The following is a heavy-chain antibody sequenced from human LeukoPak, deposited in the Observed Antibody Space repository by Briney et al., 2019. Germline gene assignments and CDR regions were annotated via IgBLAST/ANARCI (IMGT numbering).Heavy chain of an antibody. V-gene: IGHV3-30*02. Sequence: PGGSLRLSCAASGFTFSSYGMHWVRQAPGKGLEWVAFIRYDGSNKYYADSVKGRFTISRDNSKNTLYLQMNSLRAEDTAVYYCANGDSGYETFDYWCQGTLVTVSS. CDR1: GFTFSSYG. CDR3: ANGDSGYETFDY. CDR2: IRYDGSNK. D-gene: IGHD5-12*01. J-gene: IGHJ4*02.